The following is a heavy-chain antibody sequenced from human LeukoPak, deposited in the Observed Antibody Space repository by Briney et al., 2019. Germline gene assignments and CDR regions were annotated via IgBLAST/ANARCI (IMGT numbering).Heavy chain of an antibody. D-gene: IGHD3-9*01. CDR1: GFTFSSYS. V-gene: IGHV3-21*01. CDR3: ARAHYDILTGPNYFDY. Sequence: GGSLGLSCAASGFTFSSYSMNWVRQAPGKGLEWVSSISSSSSYIYYADSVKGRFTISRDNAKNSLYLQMNSLRAEDTAVYYCARAHYDILTGPNYFDYWGQGTLVTVSS. J-gene: IGHJ4*02. CDR2: ISSSSSYI.